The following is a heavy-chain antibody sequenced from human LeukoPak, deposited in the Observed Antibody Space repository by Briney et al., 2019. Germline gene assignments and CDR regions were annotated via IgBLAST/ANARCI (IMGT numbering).Heavy chain of an antibody. Sequence: GGSLRLSCEGSGFSLSAYNMNWVRQAPGKGLESVSYISSNSATIFYADSVKGRFTISRDNAKNSLYLQMNSLRPEDTAVYFCARDRHVPGLYYYYMDVWGKGTTVTVSS. CDR3: ARDRHVPGLYYYYMDV. CDR2: ISSNSATI. V-gene: IGHV3-48*01. D-gene: IGHD6-6*01. CDR1: GFSLSAYN. J-gene: IGHJ6*03.